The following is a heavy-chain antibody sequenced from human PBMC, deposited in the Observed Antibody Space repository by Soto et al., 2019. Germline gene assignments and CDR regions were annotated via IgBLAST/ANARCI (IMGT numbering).Heavy chain of an antibody. CDR1: GGTFSSYA. CDR3: ARDAAGTPYDYYYYGMDV. J-gene: IGHJ6*02. Sequence: ASVKVSCKASGGTFSSYAISWVRQAPGQGLEWMGGIIPIFGTANYAQKFQGRVTITADESTSTAYMELSSLRSEDTAVYYCARDAAGTPYDYYYYGMDVWGQATTVTVSX. D-gene: IGHD6-19*01. CDR2: IIPIFGTA. V-gene: IGHV1-69*13.